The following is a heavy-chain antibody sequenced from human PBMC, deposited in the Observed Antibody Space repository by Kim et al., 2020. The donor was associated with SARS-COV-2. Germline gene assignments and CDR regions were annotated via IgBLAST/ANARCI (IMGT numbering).Heavy chain of an antibody. J-gene: IGHJ4*02. D-gene: IGHD4-17*01. V-gene: IGHV4-59*01. Sequence: NYNPSLKSRVTISVDTSKSQFSLKLSSVTAADTAVYYCARDLYGDSNFDYWGQGTLVTVSS. CDR3: ARDLYGDSNFDY.